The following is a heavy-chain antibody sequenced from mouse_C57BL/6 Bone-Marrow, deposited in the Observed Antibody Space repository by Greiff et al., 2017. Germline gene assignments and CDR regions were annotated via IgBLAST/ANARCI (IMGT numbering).Heavy chain of an antibody. CDR3: ARGGWLLSYFDY. D-gene: IGHD2-3*01. V-gene: IGHV1-54*01. J-gene: IGHJ2*01. CDR2: INPGSGGT. Sequence: QVQLKESGAELVRPGTSVKVSCKASGYAFTNYLIEWVKQRPGQGLEWIGVINPGSGGTNYNEKFKGKATLTADKSSSTAYMQLSSLTSEDSAVYFCARGGWLLSYFDYWGQGTTLTVSS. CDR1: GYAFTNYL.